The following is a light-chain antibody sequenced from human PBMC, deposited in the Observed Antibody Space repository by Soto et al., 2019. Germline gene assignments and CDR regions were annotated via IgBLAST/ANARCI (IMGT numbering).Light chain of an antibody. CDR2: KAS. J-gene: IGKJ3*01. CDR3: QQYDIYPFT. Sequence: DLQMTQSPSTLSASVGDRVTITCRASQSISSWLAWYQQKPGKAPKLLIYKASSLESGVPSRFSGSGSGTEFTLTISSLQPDDFATYYCQQYDIYPFTFGPGTKVDLK. CDR1: QSISSW. V-gene: IGKV1-5*03.